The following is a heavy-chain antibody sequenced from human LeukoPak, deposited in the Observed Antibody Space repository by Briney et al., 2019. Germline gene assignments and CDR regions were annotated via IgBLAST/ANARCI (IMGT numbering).Heavy chain of an antibody. V-gene: IGHV4-30-4*08. Sequence: SETLSLTRTVSGGSISSGVYYWSWIRQHPGKGLEWIGYIYYSGSTYYNPSLKSRVTISVDTSKNQFSLKLSSVTAADTAVYYCARWYSSGWAFDYWGQGTLVTVSS. CDR3: ARWYSSGWAFDY. D-gene: IGHD6-19*01. J-gene: IGHJ4*02. CDR2: IYYSGST. CDR1: GGSISSGVYY.